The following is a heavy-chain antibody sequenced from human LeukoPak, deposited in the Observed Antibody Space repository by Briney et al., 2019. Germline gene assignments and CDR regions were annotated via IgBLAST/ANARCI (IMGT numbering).Heavy chain of an antibody. CDR1: GFTFSSYS. V-gene: IGHV3-7*01. J-gene: IGHJ4*02. CDR2: IKQDGSEK. Sequence: PGGSLRLSCAASGFTFSSYSMTWVRQAPGKGLEWVANIKQDGSEKYYVDSVKGRFTISRDNAKNSLYLQMNSLRAEDTAVYYCARNLRPAYCGGDCISDYWGQGTLVTVSS. D-gene: IGHD2-21*02. CDR3: ARNLRPAYCGGDCISDY.